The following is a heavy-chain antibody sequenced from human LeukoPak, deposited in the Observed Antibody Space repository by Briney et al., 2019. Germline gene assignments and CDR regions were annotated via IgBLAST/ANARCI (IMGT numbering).Heavy chain of an antibody. J-gene: IGHJ4*02. CDR3: ERGLGTVTFDY. D-gene: IGHD4-17*01. CDR1: GFTFSSYS. V-gene: IGHV3-21*01. Sequence: PGGSLRLSCAASGFTFSSYSMNWVRQAPGEGLEWVSSISSISSYIYYADSVKGRFTIYRDNATNSLYLKMMSLRAEDTAVYYCERGLGTVTFDYWGQGTLVTVSS. CDR2: ISSISSYI.